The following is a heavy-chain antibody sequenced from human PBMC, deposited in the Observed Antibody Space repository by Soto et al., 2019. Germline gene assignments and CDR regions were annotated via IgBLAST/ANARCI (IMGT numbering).Heavy chain of an antibody. V-gene: IGHV1-24*01. CDR1: GYTLTELS. CDR3: ATPYCGGDCYSAPNWYFDL. J-gene: IGHJ2*01. CDR2: FDPEDGET. D-gene: IGHD2-21*02. Sequence: ASVKVSCKVSGYTLTELSMHWVRQAPGKGLEWMGGFDPEDGETIYAQKFQGRVTMTEDTSTDTAYMELSSLRSEDTAVYYCATPYCGGDCYSAPNWYFDLWGRGTLVTVSS.